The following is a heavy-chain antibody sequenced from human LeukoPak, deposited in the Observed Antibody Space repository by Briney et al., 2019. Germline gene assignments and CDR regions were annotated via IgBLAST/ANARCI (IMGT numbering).Heavy chain of an antibody. Sequence: PSGTLPLTCDVSGDSISTPHWWSWVRQPPGKGLEWIGEIFHSGRVNYIPSLQSRVTISLDKSKNQISLEVNSVTAADTAVYYCARLNADYGYYGPHDAFD. CDR2: IFHSGRV. CDR1: GDSISTPHW. CDR3: ARLNADYGYYGPHDAFD. V-gene: IGHV4-4*02. J-gene: IGHJ3*01. D-gene: IGHD4-17*01.